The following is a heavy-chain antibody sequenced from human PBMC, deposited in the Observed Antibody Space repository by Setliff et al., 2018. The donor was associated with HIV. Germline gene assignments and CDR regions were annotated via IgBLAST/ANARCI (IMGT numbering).Heavy chain of an antibody. CDR1: GGSISSHYW. D-gene: IGHD1-26*01. CDR3: ARSSGSQPPRFDY. V-gene: IGHV2-70*11. CDR2: IDWDDDK. Sequence: TLSLTCTVSGGSISSHYWSLIRRPPGKALEWLARIDWDDDKYYSTSLKTRLTISKDTSKNQVVLTMTNMDPVDTATYYCARSSGSQPPRFDYWGQGTLVTVSS. J-gene: IGHJ4*02.